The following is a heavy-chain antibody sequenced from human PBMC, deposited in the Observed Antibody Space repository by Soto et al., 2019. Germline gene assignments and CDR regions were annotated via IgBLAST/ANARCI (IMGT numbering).Heavy chain of an antibody. D-gene: IGHD1-1*01. J-gene: IGHJ4*02. V-gene: IGHV5-51*01. CDR2: IYPDDSDI. CDR3: ARQWSSRVERPRHYFDY. CDR1: GYSFTDYW. Sequence: PGESLRISCKGSGYSFTDYWIGWVRQTPGKGLEWMGIIYPDDSDIRYSPTFQGQVTISADKSINTASLQWSSLKASDTAMYYCARQWSSRVERPRHYFDYWGQGTPVTVSS.